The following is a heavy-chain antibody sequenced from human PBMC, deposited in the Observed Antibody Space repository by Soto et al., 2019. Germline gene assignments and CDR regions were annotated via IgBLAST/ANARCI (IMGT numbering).Heavy chain of an antibody. J-gene: IGHJ3*02. V-gene: IGHV2-5*02. CDR1: DFSHSTSGVG. D-gene: IGHD3-16*01. Sequence: QITLKESGPTLVKPTQTLTLTCTFSDFSHSTSGVGVGWIRQPPGKSLEWLALIYWDDDKRYSPSLKSRLTITKDTSKTQVVLTMTNMDTVDTVTYYGAHIMITFGGVMRKDAFDIWGQGTMVTIS. CDR3: AHIMITFGGVMRKDAFDI. CDR2: IYWDDDK.